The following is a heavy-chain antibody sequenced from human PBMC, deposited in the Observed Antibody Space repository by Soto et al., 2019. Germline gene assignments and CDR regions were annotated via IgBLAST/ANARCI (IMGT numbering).Heavy chain of an antibody. D-gene: IGHD6-13*01. CDR3: ARGYSSSWNWFDP. J-gene: IGHJ5*02. V-gene: IGHV4-4*02. CDR1: GGSISSSNW. Sequence: SETLSLTCAVSGGSISSSNWWSWVRQPPGKGLEWIGEIYHSGSTNYNPSLKSRVTISVDKSKNQFSLKLSSVTAADTALYYCARGYSSSWNWFDPWGQGTLVTVSS. CDR2: IYHSGST.